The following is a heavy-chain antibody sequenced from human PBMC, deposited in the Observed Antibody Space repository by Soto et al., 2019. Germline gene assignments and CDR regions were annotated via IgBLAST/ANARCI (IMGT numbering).Heavy chain of an antibody. CDR2: ISSSGSTI. D-gene: IGHD3-10*01. CDR3: ARNRASGFYYGSGSYYPDY. Sequence: GGSLRLSCAASGFTFSDYYMSWIRQAPGKGLEWVSYISSSGSTIYYADSVKGRFTISRDNAKNSLYLQMNSLRAEDTAVYSCARNRASGFYYGSGSYYPDYWGQGTLVTVSS. CDR1: GFTFSDYY. V-gene: IGHV3-11*01. J-gene: IGHJ4*02.